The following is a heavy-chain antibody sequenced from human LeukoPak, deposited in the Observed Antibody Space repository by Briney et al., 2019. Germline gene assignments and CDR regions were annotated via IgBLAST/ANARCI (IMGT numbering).Heavy chain of an antibody. V-gene: IGHV3-48*04. CDR3: AKDPSSGWSVSAFDI. Sequence: PGGSLRLSCAASGFTFSSYSMNWVRQAPGKGLEWVSYISSSSGTIYYADSVKGRFTISRDNAKNTLYLQMNSLRAEDTALYYCAKDPSSGWSVSAFDIWGQGTMVTVSS. D-gene: IGHD6-19*01. CDR1: GFTFSSYS. J-gene: IGHJ3*02. CDR2: ISSSSGTI.